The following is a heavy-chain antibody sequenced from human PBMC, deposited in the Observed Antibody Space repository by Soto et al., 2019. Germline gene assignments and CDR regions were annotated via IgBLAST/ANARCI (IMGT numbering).Heavy chain of an antibody. CDR3: ARDRGWQTFDY. V-gene: IGHV3-7*03. D-gene: IGHD3-10*01. Sequence: PGGSLRLSCAASGFTFSNYWMTWVRQAPGKELERVANIKVDGSEKYYVDSVKGRFIISRDNAKNSLYLQMNSLRAEDTAVYYCARDRGWQTFDYWGQGTLVTVSS. CDR2: IKVDGSEK. CDR1: GFTFSNYW. J-gene: IGHJ4*02.